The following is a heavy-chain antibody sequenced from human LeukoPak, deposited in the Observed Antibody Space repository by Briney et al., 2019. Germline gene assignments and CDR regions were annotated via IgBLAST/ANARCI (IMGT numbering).Heavy chain of an antibody. CDR3: ARDQRDGMVYASWFDP. J-gene: IGHJ5*02. CDR1: GGTFSSYA. V-gene: IGHV1-69*13. Sequence: SVKVSCKASGGTFSSYAISWVRQAPGQGLEWMGGIIPIFGTADYAQKFQGRVTITADESTSTAYMELSSLRSEDTAVYYCARDQRDGMVYASWFDPWGQGTLVTVSS. D-gene: IGHD2-8*01. CDR2: IIPIFGTA.